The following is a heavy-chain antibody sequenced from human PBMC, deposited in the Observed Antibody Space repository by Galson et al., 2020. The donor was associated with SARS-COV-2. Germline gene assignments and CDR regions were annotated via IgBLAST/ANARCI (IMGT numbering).Heavy chain of an antibody. CDR2: FDPEAGET. CDR3: ATAPGVARFNWFDP. CDR1: GYTLTELS. D-gene: IGHD6-13*01. V-gene: IGHV1-24*01. J-gene: IGHJ5*02. Sequence: ASVKVSCKVSGYTLTELSMHWVRQAPGKGLEWMGGFDPEAGETIYAQKFQGRVTMTEDTSTDTAYMELSSLRSEDTAVYYCATAPGVARFNWFDPWGQGTLVTVSS.